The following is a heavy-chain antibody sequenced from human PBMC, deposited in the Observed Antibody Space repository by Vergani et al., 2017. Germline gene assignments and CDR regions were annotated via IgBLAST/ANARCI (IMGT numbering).Heavy chain of an antibody. D-gene: IGHD3-10*01. V-gene: IGHV4-34*01. J-gene: IGHJ4*02. CDR2: INHSGST. CDR1: GGSFSGYY. CDR3: ARGPVGTMVRGVFDY. Sequence: QVQLQQWGAGLLKPSETLSLTCAVYGGSFSGYYWSWIRHPPGKGLGWIGEINHSGSTNYTPSLKSRVTISVDTSKNQFSLKLSSVTAADTAVYYCARGPVGTMVRGVFDYWGQGTLVTVSS.